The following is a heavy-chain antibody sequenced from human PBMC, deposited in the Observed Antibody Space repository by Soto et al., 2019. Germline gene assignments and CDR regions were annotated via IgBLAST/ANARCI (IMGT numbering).Heavy chain of an antibody. CDR1: GGSISSSSYY. CDR2: IYYSGST. V-gene: IGHV4-39*01. Sequence: SETLSLTCTVSGGSISSSSYYWGWIRQPPGKGLEWIGSIYYSGSTYYNPSLKSRVTISVDTSKNQFSLKLSSVTAADTAVYYCASQVSYSSSWYGPFDYWGQGTLVTVSS. CDR3: ASQVSYSSSWYGPFDY. J-gene: IGHJ4*02. D-gene: IGHD6-13*01.